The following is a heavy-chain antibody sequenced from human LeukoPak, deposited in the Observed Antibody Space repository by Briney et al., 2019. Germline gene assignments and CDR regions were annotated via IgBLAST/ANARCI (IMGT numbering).Heavy chain of an antibody. CDR1: GYSFTTYW. D-gene: IGHD2-2*01. V-gene: IGHV5-51*01. J-gene: IGHJ4*02. Sequence: GESLKISCRGSGYSFTTYWIGWVRQMPRKGLEWMGIIYPGDSDTRYTPSFQGQATMSADKSINTAYLQWSSLRASDTAMYYCARRQGCSSSSCPPDYWGQGTLVTVSP. CDR3: ARRQGCSSSSCPPDY. CDR2: IYPGDSDT.